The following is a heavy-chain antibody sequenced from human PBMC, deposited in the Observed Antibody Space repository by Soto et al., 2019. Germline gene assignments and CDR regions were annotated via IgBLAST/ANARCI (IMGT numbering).Heavy chain of an antibody. CDR1: GYTFTTYY. CDR2: VNPSGGHT. J-gene: IGHJ4*02. Sequence: GXSVKVSFKASGYTFTTYYIHWVRQAPGQGLEWMGTVNPSGGHTTYAQHFLGRVTMTRDTSTSTLYMELTSLTSDDTAIYYCTRGGHVVVVTAASDYWGQGTLVTVSS. D-gene: IGHD2-21*02. V-gene: IGHV1-46*01. CDR3: TRGGHVVVVTAASDY.